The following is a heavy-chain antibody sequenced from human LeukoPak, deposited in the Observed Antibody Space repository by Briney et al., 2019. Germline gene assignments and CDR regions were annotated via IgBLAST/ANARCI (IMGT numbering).Heavy chain of an antibody. CDR1: GYSFSNYW. CDR2: IDPRDSQT. Sequence: GESLQISCQGFGYSFSNYWITWVRQLPGKGLEWMGRIDPRDSQTNYSPSFQGHITISSDSSITTAYLEWSSLTVSDTATYYCARYGSGPDSWGQGTLVIVSS. V-gene: IGHV5-10-1*01. J-gene: IGHJ4*02. D-gene: IGHD3-10*01. CDR3: ARYGSGPDS.